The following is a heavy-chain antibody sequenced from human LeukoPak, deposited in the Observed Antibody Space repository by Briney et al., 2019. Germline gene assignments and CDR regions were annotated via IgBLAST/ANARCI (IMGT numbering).Heavy chain of an antibody. CDR3: ASGYSSSPFGDYYYYMDV. Sequence: SETLSLTCAVYGGPFSGYYWSWIRQPPGKGLEWIGEINHSGSTNYNPSLKSRVTISVDTSKNQFSLKLSSVTAADTAVYYCASGYSSSPFGDYYYYMDVWGKGTTVTVSS. D-gene: IGHD6-6*01. CDR2: INHSGST. J-gene: IGHJ6*03. CDR1: GGPFSGYY. V-gene: IGHV4-34*01.